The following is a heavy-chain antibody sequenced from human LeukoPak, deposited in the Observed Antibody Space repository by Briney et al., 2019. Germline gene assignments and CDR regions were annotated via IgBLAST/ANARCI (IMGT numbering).Heavy chain of an antibody. CDR3: ARDRTVGGWFDP. CDR2: IYYSGST. CDR1: GGSISSSGYY. Sequence: SQTLSLTCTVSGGSISSSGYYWSWIRQHPGKGLEWIGYIYYSGSTYYNPSLKSRVTISVDTSKNQFSLRLSSVTAADTAVYYCARDRTVGGWFDPWGQGTLVTVSS. D-gene: IGHD4-23*01. J-gene: IGHJ5*02. V-gene: IGHV4-31*03.